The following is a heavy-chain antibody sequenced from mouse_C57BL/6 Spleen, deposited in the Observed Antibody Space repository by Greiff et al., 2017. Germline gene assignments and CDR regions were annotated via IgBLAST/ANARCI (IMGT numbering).Heavy chain of an antibody. J-gene: IGHJ2*01. Sequence: VQLQQPGAELVKPGASVKMSCKASGYTFTSYWITWVKQRPGQGLEWIGDIYPGSGSTNYNEKFKSKATLTVDTSSSTAYLQLSSLTSEDSAVYYCARGTTTVVDCDYWGQGTTLTVSS. V-gene: IGHV1-55*01. CDR2: IYPGSGST. CDR1: GYTFTSYW. CDR3: ARGTTTVVDCDY. D-gene: IGHD1-1*01.